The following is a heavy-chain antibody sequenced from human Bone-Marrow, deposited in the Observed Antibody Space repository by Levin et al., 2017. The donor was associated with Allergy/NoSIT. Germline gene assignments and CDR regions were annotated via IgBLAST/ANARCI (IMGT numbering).Heavy chain of an antibody. CDR1: GDSISSSYYY. CDR3: ARYCTSTSCYIKRAFDY. J-gene: IGHJ4*02. Sequence: ASETLSLTCTVSGDSISSSYYYWGWIRQPPGKGLEWIGSIYYSGSTYYNPSLKNRVTISVDTSKNQFSLKLSSVTAADTAVYYCARYCTSTSCYIKRAFDYWGQGTLVTVSS. D-gene: IGHD2-2*02. V-gene: IGHV4-39*01. CDR2: IYYSGST.